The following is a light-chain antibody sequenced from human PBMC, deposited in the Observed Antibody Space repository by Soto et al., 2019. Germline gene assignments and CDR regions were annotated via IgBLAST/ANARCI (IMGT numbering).Light chain of an antibody. CDR2: DVS. CDR1: SSDVGGYNY. Sequence: QSALTQPASVSGSPGQSITISCTGTSSDVGGYNYVSWYQQHPGKAPILMIYDVSNRPSGVSNRFSGSKSGNTASLTISGLQAEDEADYYCSSSTSSSSYVFGTGTKLTVL. J-gene: IGLJ1*01. CDR3: SSSTSSSSYV. V-gene: IGLV2-14*01.